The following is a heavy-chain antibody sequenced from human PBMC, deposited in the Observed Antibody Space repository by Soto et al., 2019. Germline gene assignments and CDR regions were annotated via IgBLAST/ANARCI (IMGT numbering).Heavy chain of an antibody. CDR1: GGSISSSSYY. CDR3: ARGGAFYDILTGYIPGHFDY. Sequence: PSETLSLTCTVSGGSISSSSYYWGWIRQPPGKGLEWIGNIYYSGSTYYNPSLKSRVTISVDTSKNQFSLKLSSVTAADTAVYYCARGGAFYDILTGYIPGHFDYWGQGTQVTVSS. V-gene: IGHV4-39*07. J-gene: IGHJ4*02. D-gene: IGHD3-9*01. CDR2: IYYSGST.